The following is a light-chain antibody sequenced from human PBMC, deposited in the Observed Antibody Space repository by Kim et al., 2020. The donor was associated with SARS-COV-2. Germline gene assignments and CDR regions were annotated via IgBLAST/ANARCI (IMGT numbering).Light chain of an antibody. V-gene: IGKV3-20*01. CDR1: QSVTSNS. J-gene: IGKJ2*01. Sequence: PGERVTLSCRARQSVTSNSLAVYQQSPGQAPRLLIYGASTRAAGIPDRFSGSGSGADFTLTINRLEPEDSAVYYCQQYGDSPRTFGQGTKLEI. CDR3: QQYGDSPRT. CDR2: GAS.